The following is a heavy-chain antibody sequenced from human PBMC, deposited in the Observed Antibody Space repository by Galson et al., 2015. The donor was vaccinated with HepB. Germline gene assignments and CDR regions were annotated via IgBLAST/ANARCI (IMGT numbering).Heavy chain of an antibody. CDR1: GGSIGGYY. V-gene: IGHV4-59*08. D-gene: IGHD3-22*01. Sequence: SETLSLTCTVSGGSIGGYYWSWIRQPPGKGLEWIGYVHYTGRTNYNPSLKSRLIISADRSKNQFSLKLTSVTAADTAVYFCARHESSIWSYYFDFWGQGTLVTVSS. J-gene: IGHJ4*02. CDR2: VHYTGRT. CDR3: ARHESSIWSYYFDF.